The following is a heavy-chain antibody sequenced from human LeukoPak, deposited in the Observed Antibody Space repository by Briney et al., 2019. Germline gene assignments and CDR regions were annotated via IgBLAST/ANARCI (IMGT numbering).Heavy chain of an antibody. CDR3: ARVADYYDSSGTWFDP. J-gene: IGHJ5*02. V-gene: IGHV3-23*01. Sequence: GGSLRLSCAASGFTFSSYAMSWVRQAPGKGLEWVSAISGSGGSTHYADSVKGRFTISRDNSKNTLYLQMNSLRAEDTAVYYCARVADYYDSSGTWFDPWGQGTLVTVSS. CDR2: ISGSGGST. D-gene: IGHD3-22*01. CDR1: GFTFSSYA.